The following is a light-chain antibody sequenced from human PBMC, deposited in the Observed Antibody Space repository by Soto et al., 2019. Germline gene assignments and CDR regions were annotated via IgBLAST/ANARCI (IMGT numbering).Light chain of an antibody. CDR1: QSVSSSY. J-gene: IGKJ3*01. CDR2: GAS. CDR3: QQYGSSPHT. V-gene: IGKV3-20*01. Sequence: IVLTQSPGTLSLSPGERATLSCRASQSVSSSYLAWYQQKPGQAPRLLIYGASSRATGIPDRFSGSGSGTDFTLTISRLEPEDFAVYYCQQYGSSPHTFGPGTKVDI.